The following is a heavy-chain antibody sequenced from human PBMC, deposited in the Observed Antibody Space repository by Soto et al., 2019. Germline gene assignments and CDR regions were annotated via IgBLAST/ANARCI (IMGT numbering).Heavy chain of an antibody. CDR3: ARDAYGDYSRAFDI. J-gene: IGHJ3*02. CDR1: GGSISSYY. CDR2: IYYSGST. D-gene: IGHD4-17*01. Sequence: KPSETLSLTCTVSGGSISSYYWSWIRQPPGKGLEWIGYIYYSGSTNYNPSLKSRVTISVDTSKNQFSLKLSSVTAADTAVYYCARDAYGDYSRAFDIWGQGTMVTVSS. V-gene: IGHV4-59*01.